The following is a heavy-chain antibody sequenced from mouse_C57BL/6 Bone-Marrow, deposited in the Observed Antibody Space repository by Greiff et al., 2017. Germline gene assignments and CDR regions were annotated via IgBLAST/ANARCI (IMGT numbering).Heavy chain of an antibody. CDR3: TGYYYGSSYWYFDV. CDR1: GYTFPSYW. J-gene: IGHJ1*03. CDR2: IYPGNSDT. D-gene: IGHD1-1*01. Sequence: VQLQQSGTVLARPGASVKMSCKTSGYTFPSYWMHWVKQRPGQGLEWIGAIYPGNSDTSYNQKFKGKAKLTAVTSASTAYMELSSLTNEDSAVYYCTGYYYGSSYWYFDVWGTGTTGTVSS. V-gene: IGHV1-5*01.